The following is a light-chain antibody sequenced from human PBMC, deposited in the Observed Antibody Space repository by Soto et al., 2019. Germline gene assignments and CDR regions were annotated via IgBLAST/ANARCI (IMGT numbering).Light chain of an antibody. CDR1: QSISSW. CDR2: KAS. J-gene: IGKJ1*01. V-gene: IGKV1-5*03. CDR3: QQYKSYLWT. Sequence: DIQMTQSPSNLSASVGDRVTITCRASQSISSWLAWYQQKPGKAPKLLIYKASSLESGVPSRFSGSGSGTEFTLTISSLQPDDFATYYCQQYKSYLWTFGQGTKVEIK.